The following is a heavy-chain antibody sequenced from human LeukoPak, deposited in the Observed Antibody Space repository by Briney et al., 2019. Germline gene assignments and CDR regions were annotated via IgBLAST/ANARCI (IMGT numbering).Heavy chain of an antibody. CDR1: GASISGYY. V-gene: IGHV4-59*01. CDR2: IYDTGSS. D-gene: IGHD1/OR15-1a*01. CDR3: AGNRNALGEVNWLDP. Sequence: SETLSLTCTVSGASISGYYWNWIRQSPGKGLEWIAFIYDTGSSNYNPSLTSRVTISIDTSKNQFSLKLKSVTAADTAVYYCAGNRNALGEVNWLDPWGQGTLVTVSS. J-gene: IGHJ5*02.